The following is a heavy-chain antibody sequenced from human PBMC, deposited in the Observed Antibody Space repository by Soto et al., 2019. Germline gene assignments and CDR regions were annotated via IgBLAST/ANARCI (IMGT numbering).Heavy chain of an antibody. CDR3: ARDPTDGDFSYHYHYGLEV. Sequence: PGGSLRLSCAASGFTFSLYAMHWVRQAPGKGLEWVAVISYGGTNKYYADSVKGRFTISRDNSKNTRYLQMNSLRVEDTAVYYCARDPTDGDFSYHYHYGLEVWGQGTTVTVSS. CDR1: GFTFSLYA. V-gene: IGHV3-30-3*01. J-gene: IGHJ6*02. CDR2: ISYGGTNK. D-gene: IGHD3-3*01.